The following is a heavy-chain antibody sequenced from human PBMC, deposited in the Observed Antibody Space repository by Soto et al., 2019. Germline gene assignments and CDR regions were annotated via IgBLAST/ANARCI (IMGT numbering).Heavy chain of an antibody. Sequence: SETLSLTCTVSGGSISSYYWSWIRQPPGKGLEWIGYIYYSGSTNYNPSLKSRVTISVDTSKNQFSLTLSSVTAADTAVYYCARDHGSGSYTDTGYGMDVWGQGTKVTVSS. V-gene: IGHV4-59*01. CDR2: IYYSGST. CDR3: ARDHGSGSYTDTGYGMDV. J-gene: IGHJ6*02. D-gene: IGHD3-10*01. CDR1: GGSISSYY.